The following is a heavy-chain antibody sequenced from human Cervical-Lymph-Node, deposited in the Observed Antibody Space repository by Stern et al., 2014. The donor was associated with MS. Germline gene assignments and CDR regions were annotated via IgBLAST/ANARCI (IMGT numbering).Heavy chain of an antibody. Sequence: VQLVESGPGLVKPSQTLSLTCTVSGGSISSGGYYWSWIRQHPGKGLEWIGYIYYSVSTYYTPSLKSRVTISVDTSKNQFSLKLSSVTAADTAVYYCAREGGIAVAADYWGQGTLVTVSS. V-gene: IGHV4-31*03. CDR1: GGSISSGGYY. D-gene: IGHD6-19*01. J-gene: IGHJ4*02. CDR2: IYYSVST. CDR3: AREGGIAVAADY.